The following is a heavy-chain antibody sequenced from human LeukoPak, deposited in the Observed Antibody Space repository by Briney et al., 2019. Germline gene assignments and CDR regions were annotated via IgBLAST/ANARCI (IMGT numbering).Heavy chain of an antibody. D-gene: IGHD6-19*01. CDR3: ARAPSGWSDYWYFDL. J-gene: IGHJ2*01. V-gene: IGHV3-23*01. CDR1: GFTFSSYA. Sequence: PGGSLRLSCAASGFTFSSYAMSWVRQAPGKGLKWVLSISGSGDNTYYADSVKGRFIISRDNSKNTLFLQMNSLRAEDTAVYYCARAPSGWSDYWYFDLWGRGTLVTVSS. CDR2: ISGSGDNT.